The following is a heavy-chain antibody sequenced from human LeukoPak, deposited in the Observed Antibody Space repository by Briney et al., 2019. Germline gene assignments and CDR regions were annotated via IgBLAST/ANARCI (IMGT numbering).Heavy chain of an antibody. CDR2: INHSGST. V-gene: IGHV4-34*01. CDR1: GGSLSGYY. J-gene: IGHJ4*02. Sequence: PSETLSLTCAVYGGSLSGYYWSWIRQPPGKGLEWIGEINHSGSTNYNPSLKSRVTISVDTSKNHFSLKLSSVTAADTAVYYCARGLPHDYGDPFDYWGQGTLVTVSS. D-gene: IGHD4-17*01. CDR3: ARGLPHDYGDPFDY.